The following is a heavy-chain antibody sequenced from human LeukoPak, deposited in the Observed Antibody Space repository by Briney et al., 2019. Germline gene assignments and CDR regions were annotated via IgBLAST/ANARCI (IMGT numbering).Heavy chain of an antibody. D-gene: IGHD3-22*01. J-gene: IGHJ3*02. CDR3: AHRRGSSGYYYTAVGAFDI. V-gene: IGHV2-5*02. Sequence: SGPTLVNPTQTLTLTCTFSGFSLSTSGVGVGWIRQPPGKALEWLALIYWDDDKRYSPSLKGRLTITKDISKNQVVLTMTNMDPVDTATYYCAHRRGSSGYYYTAVGAFDIWGQGTMVTVSS. CDR1: GFSLSTSGVG. CDR2: IYWDDDK.